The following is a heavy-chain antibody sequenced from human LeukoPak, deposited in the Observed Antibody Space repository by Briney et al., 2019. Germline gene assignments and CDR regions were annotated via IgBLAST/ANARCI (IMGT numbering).Heavy chain of an antibody. CDR3: ARDKVSVIPALDY. Sequence: GGSLRLSCAASGFTFSSYAMSWVRQAPGKGLEWVSSINSRSNYIYYADSVKGRFTISRDNAKESLYLQMNSLRAEDTALYFCARDKVSVIPALDYWGQGTLVIVSS. J-gene: IGHJ4*02. CDR1: GFTFSSYA. V-gene: IGHV3-21*01. CDR2: INSRSNYI. D-gene: IGHD2/OR15-2a*01.